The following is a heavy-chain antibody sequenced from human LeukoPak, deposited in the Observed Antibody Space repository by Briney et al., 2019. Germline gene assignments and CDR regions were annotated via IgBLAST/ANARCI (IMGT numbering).Heavy chain of an antibody. Sequence: ASVKVSCKASGYTFTSYDINWVRQATGQGLEWMGWMNPNSGNTGYAQKFQGRVTMTRNTSISTAYMELSSLRSEDTAVYYCARAPYGSSWLYWYFDLWGRGTLVTVSS. CDR3: ARAPYGSSWLYWYFDL. J-gene: IGHJ2*01. CDR1: GYTFTSYD. V-gene: IGHV1-8*01. D-gene: IGHD6-13*01. CDR2: MNPNSGNT.